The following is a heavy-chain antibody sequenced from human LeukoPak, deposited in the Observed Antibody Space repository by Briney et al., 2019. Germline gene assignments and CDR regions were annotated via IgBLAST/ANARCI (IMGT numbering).Heavy chain of an antibody. CDR1: GFTFSSYW. V-gene: IGHV3-7*03. J-gene: IGHJ4*02. Sequence: PGGSLRLSCAASGFTFSSYWMSWVRQAPGKGLEWVANIKQDGSEKYYVDSVKGRFTISRDNAKNSLYLQMNSLRAEDTAVYYCTTGPFFDWLPPYYFDYWGQGTLVTVSS. CDR3: TTGPFFDWLPPYYFDY. CDR2: IKQDGSEK. D-gene: IGHD3-9*01.